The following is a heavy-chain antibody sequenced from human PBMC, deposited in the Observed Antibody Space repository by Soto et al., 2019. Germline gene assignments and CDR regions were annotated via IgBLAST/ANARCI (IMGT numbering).Heavy chain of an antibody. CDR1: GGTFSSYA. Sequence: ASVKVSCKASGGTFSSYAISWVRQAPGQGLEWMGGIIPILGIANYAQKFQGRVTITADKSTSTAYMELSSLRSEDTAVYYCAIGIDSGGYYYYFDYWGQGTLVTVSS. D-gene: IGHD3-22*01. CDR2: IIPILGIA. CDR3: AIGIDSGGYYYYFDY. J-gene: IGHJ4*02. V-gene: IGHV1-69*10.